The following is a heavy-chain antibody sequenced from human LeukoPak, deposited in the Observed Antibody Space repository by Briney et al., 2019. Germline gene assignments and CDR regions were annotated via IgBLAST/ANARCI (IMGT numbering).Heavy chain of an antibody. CDR3: AKGATIFGVVPKNFDY. D-gene: IGHD3-3*01. CDR1: GFTVSSNY. Sequence: PGGSLRLSCAASGFTVSSNYMSWVRQAPGKGLEWVSAISGSGGSTYYADSVKGRFTISRDNSKNTLYLQMNSLRAEDTAVYYCAKGATIFGVVPKNFDYWGQGTLVTVSS. CDR2: ISGSGGST. V-gene: IGHV3-23*01. J-gene: IGHJ4*02.